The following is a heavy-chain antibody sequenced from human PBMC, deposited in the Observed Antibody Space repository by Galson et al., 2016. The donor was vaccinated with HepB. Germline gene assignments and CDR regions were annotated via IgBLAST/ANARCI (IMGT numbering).Heavy chain of an antibody. CDR3: ARMKNYYYGMDV. CDR1: GFSLSTSGMC. Sequence: PALVKPTQTHTLTCTFSGFSLSTSGMCVSWIRQPPGKALEWLALIDWDEDKYYSTSLKTRLTISKDTSKNQVVLTMTNMDPVDTATYYCARMKNYYYGMDVWGQGTTVTVSS. J-gene: IGHJ6*02. CDR2: IDWDEDK. V-gene: IGHV2-70*01.